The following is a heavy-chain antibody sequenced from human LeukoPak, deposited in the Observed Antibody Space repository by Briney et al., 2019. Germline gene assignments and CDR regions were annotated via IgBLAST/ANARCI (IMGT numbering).Heavy chain of an antibody. J-gene: IGHJ3*02. CDR2: ISARGGTT. D-gene: IGHD6-19*01. CDR3: AKEVAIPVAVDAFER. V-gene: IGHV3-23*01. CDR1: GFTFNSYA. Sequence: GVLRLSCAASGFTFNSYAMSWVRQAPGKGLEWVSAISARGGTTYYADSVKGRFTISRDNSKNTLYLQMNSLGAEDTAVYYCAKEVAIPVAVDAFERWGQGTLVTVSS.